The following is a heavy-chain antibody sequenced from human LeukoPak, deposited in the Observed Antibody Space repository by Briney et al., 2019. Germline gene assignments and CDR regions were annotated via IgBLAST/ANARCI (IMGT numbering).Heavy chain of an antibody. V-gene: IGHV4-4*07. CDR3: ARAGCSSTSCYRHYMDV. CDR2: IYTSGST. Sequence: SETLFLTCTVSGGSISSYYWSWIRQPAGKGLEWIGRIYTSGSTNYNPSLKSRVTMSVDTSKNQFSLKLSSVTAADTAVYYCARAGCSSTSCYRHYMDVWGKGTTVTVSS. J-gene: IGHJ6*03. CDR1: GGSISSYY. D-gene: IGHD2-2*01.